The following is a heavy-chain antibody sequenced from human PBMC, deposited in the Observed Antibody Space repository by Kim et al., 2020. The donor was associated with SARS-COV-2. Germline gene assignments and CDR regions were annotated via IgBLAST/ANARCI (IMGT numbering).Heavy chain of an antibody. Sequence: SETLSLTCAVYGGSFSGYYWSWIRQPPGKGLEWIGEINHSGSTNYNPSLKSRVTISVDTSKNQFSLKLSSVTAADTAVYYCAGVGAGDWNAPYYFDYWGQGTLVTVSS. V-gene: IGHV4-34*01. J-gene: IGHJ4*02. CDR2: INHSGST. D-gene: IGHD1-1*01. CDR1: GGSFSGYY. CDR3: AGVGAGDWNAPYYFDY.